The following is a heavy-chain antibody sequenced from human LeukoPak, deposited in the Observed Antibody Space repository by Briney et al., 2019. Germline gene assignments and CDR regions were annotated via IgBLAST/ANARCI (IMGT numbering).Heavy chain of an antibody. D-gene: IGHD1-26*01. CDR3: ARARSVRLGSDV. CDR1: GGSISSSNW. Sequence: SETLSLTCAVSGGSISSSNWWSRVRQPPGQGLEWIGEIYHSGSTNYNPSLKSRVTISVDKSKNQFSLKLSSVTAADTAVYYCARARSVRLGSDVWGQGTTVTVSS. J-gene: IGHJ6*02. CDR2: IYHSGST. V-gene: IGHV4-4*02.